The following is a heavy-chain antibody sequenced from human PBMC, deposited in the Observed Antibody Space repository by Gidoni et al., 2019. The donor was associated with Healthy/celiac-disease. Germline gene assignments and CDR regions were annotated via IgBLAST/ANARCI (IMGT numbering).Heavy chain of an antibody. CDR3: ARPGAGTVTPFDY. D-gene: IGHD4-17*01. CDR1: GSSFTSYW. J-gene: IGHJ4*02. V-gene: IGHV5-51*01. CDR2: SYPGDSDT. Sequence: EVQLVQSGAEVKKHGESLKISCKGSGSSFTSYWIGWVRQMPGKGLEWMGISYPGDSDTRYSTSFQGQVTISADKSISTAYLQWSSLKASDTAMYYCARPGAGTVTPFDYWGQGTLVTVSS.